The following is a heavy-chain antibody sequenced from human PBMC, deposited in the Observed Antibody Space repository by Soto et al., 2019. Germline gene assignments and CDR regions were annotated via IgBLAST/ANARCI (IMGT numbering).Heavy chain of an antibody. Sequence: QVQLVESGGGVVQPGRSLRLSCAASGFTFSGYGMHWVRQAPGKGLEWVALISYDGTNKYYADSVNGRFTISRDNSKNTLYLQMNSLRAEDTAVYYCSNLVYSSGLSADFWGQGTLVTVSS. D-gene: IGHD6-19*01. CDR3: SNLVYSSGLSADF. CDR1: GFTFSGYG. CDR2: ISYDGTNK. J-gene: IGHJ4*02. V-gene: IGHV3-30*18.